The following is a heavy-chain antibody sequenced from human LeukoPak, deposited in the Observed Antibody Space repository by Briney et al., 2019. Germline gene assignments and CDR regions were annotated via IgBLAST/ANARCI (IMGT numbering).Heavy chain of an antibody. V-gene: IGHV3-74*01. Sequence: PGGSLRLSCAASGFTFSSYWMHWVRQAPGKGLVWVSRINSDGSSTSYADSVKGRFTISRDNAKNSLYLQMNSLRAEDTALYYCVKDISPAVPSGFDYWGQGTLVTVSS. CDR2: INSDGSST. D-gene: IGHD3-3*02. CDR3: VKDISPAVPSGFDY. CDR1: GFTFSSYW. J-gene: IGHJ4*02.